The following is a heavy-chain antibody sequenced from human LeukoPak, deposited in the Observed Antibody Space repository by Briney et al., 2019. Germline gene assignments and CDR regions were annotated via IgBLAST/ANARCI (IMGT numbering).Heavy chain of an antibody. CDR2: ISYDGSNK. CDR1: GFTFSSYG. CDR3: AKDGGGWTGFDY. J-gene: IGHJ4*02. Sequence: GRSLRLSCAASGFTFSSYGMHWVRQAPGKWLEWVAVISYDGSNKYYADSVKGRFTISRDNSKNTLYLQMNSLRAEDTAVYYCAKDGGGWTGFDYWGQGTLVTVSS. D-gene: IGHD6-19*01. V-gene: IGHV3-30*18.